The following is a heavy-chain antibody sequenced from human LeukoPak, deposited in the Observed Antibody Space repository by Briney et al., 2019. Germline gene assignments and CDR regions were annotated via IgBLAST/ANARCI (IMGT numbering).Heavy chain of an antibody. V-gene: IGHV4-34*01. CDR2: INHSGST. D-gene: IGHD2-21*02. CDR3: ARVGDHLSFDY. J-gene: IGHJ4*02. Sequence: SETLSLTCAVYGGSFSGYYWSWIRQPPGKGLEWIGEINHSGSTNYNPSLKSRVTISVDTSKNQFSLKLSSVTAADTAVYYCARVGDHLSFDYWGQGTLVTVSS. CDR1: GGSFSGYY.